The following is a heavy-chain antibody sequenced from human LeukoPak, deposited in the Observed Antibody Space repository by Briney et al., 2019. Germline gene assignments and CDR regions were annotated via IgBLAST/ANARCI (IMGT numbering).Heavy chain of an antibody. D-gene: IGHD1-26*01. Sequence: AGRSLRLSCAASGFTFSSYAMHWVRQAPGKGPEWVAVISYDGSNKYYADSVKGRFTISRDNSKNTLYLQMNSLRAEDTAVYYCAREAEWELLHDYWGQGTLVTVSS. CDR3: AREAEWELLHDY. CDR2: ISYDGSNK. CDR1: GFTFSSYA. V-gene: IGHV3-30-3*01. J-gene: IGHJ4*02.